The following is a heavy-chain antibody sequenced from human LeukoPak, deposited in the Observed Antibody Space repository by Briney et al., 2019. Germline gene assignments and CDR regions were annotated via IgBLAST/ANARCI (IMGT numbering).Heavy chain of an antibody. D-gene: IGHD2/OR15-2a*01. CDR1: GYNFAGYW. CDR2: FYPGDSDT. CDR3: ARQGLGSMNRALDY. Sequence: GESLKISCKGSGYNFAGYWIGWVRQMPGKGLEWMGSFYPGDSDTRYSPSFQGQVTISADKSISTSYLQWSSLKASDTAMYYCARQGLGSMNRALDYWGQGTLVTVSS. J-gene: IGHJ4*02. V-gene: IGHV5-51*01.